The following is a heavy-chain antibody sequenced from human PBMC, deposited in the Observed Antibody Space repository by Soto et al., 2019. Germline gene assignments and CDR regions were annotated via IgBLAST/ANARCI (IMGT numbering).Heavy chain of an antibody. CDR3: ARDPKTSGGQHWAFNYFDS. CDR2: ISYDGTNK. Sequence: QVQLVESGGGVVQPGRSLRLSCAASGFSFSISPMHWVXQAPGKGPEXVALISYDGTNKFYADSVKGRFTISRDNSKSTLYLQVDSLRPEDAAVYYCARDPKTSGGQHWAFNYFDSWGQGTLVTVSS. D-gene: IGHD7-27*01. V-gene: IGHV3-30-3*01. CDR1: GFSFSISP. J-gene: IGHJ4*02.